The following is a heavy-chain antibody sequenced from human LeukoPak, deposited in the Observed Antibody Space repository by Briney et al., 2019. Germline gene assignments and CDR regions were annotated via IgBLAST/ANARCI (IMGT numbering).Heavy chain of an antibody. Sequence: PSETLSLTCTVSGGSISSYYWSWIRQPPGKGLEWIGYIYTSGSTYYNPSLKSRVTISVDTSKNQFSLKLSSVTAADTAAYYCASRGGCSTTSCYNWFDPWGQGTLVTVSS. V-gene: IGHV4-4*09. CDR3: ASRGGCSTTSCYNWFDP. D-gene: IGHD2-2*01. CDR1: GGSISSYY. CDR2: IYTSGST. J-gene: IGHJ5*02.